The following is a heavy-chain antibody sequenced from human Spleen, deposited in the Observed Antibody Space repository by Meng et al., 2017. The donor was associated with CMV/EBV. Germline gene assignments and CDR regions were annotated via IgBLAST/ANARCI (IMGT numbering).Heavy chain of an antibody. Sequence: SGFTFSSYAMSWVRQAPGKGLEWVSAISGSGGSTYYADSVKGRFTISRDNSKNTLYLQMNSLRAEDTAVYYCASQPSSIAAQVRFDLWGCGTLVTVSS. D-gene: IGHD6-6*01. V-gene: IGHV3-23*01. CDR2: ISGSGGST. CDR3: ASQPSSIAAQVRFDL. J-gene: IGHJ2*01. CDR1: GFTFSSYA.